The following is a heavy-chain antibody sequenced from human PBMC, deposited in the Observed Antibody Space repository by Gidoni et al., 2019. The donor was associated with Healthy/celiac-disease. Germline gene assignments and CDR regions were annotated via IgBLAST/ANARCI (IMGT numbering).Heavy chain of an antibody. V-gene: IGHV4-61*01. Sequence: QVQLQESGPGLVKPSETLSLTCTVAGGAARSGSYYGSWSRQPPGKGLEWIGYIYYMGRTNYNHSRKRRVTISVDTSKNQFSLKLSSVTAADTAVYYCARVPAVAGTAGTFDYWGQGTLVTVSS. CDR3: ARVPAVAGTAGTFDY. D-gene: IGHD6-19*01. CDR2: IYYMGRT. CDR1: GGAARSGSYY. J-gene: IGHJ4*02.